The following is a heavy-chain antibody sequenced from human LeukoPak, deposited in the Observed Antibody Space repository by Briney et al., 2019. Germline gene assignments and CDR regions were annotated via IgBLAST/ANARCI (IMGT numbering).Heavy chain of an antibody. V-gene: IGHV3-48*03. CDR2: ISSSGSTI. J-gene: IGHJ4*02. CDR1: GFTFSSYE. Sequence: GGSLRLSCAASGFTFSSYEMHWVRQAPGKGLEWVSYISSSGSTIYYADSVKGRFTISRDNAKNSLYLQMNSLRAEDTAVYYCSSSMWDCSGTICHERFEYWGQGTVVTVSS. CDR3: SSSMWDCSGTICHERFEY. D-gene: IGHD2-2*01.